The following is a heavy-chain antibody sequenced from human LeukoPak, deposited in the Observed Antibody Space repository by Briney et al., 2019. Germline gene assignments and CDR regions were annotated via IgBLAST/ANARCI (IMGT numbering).Heavy chain of an antibody. CDR2: ISSSSSYI. V-gene: IGHV3-21*01. J-gene: IGHJ4*02. CDR1: GFTFSSYS. CDR3: ARELSGIVGATTGFDY. Sequence: GGSLRLSFAASGFTFSSYSMNWVRQAPGKGLEWVSSISSSSSYIHYADSVKGRFTISRDNAKNSLYLQMNSLRAEDTAVYYCARELSGIVGATTGFDYWGQGTLVTVSS. D-gene: IGHD1-26*01.